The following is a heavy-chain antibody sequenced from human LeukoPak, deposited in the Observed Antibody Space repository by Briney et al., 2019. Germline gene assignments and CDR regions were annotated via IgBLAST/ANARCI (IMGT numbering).Heavy chain of an antibody. V-gene: IGHV3-30-3*01. CDR1: GFTFSSYA. CDR3: AREACPYRLCYYDSSGYSLNYYFDY. CDR2: ISYDGSIK. Sequence: GGSLRLSCAASGFTFSSYAMPWVRQAPGKGLEWVAVISYDGSIKYYADSVKGRFTISRDNSKNTLYLQMNSLRAEDTAVYYCAREACPYRLCYYDSSGYSLNYYFDYWGQGTLVTVSS. J-gene: IGHJ4*02. D-gene: IGHD3-22*01.